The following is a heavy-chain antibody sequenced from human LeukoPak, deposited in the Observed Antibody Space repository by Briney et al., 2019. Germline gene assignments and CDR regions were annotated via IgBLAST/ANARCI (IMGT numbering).Heavy chain of an antibody. CDR1: GGTFSSYA. CDR2: IIPIFGTA. Sequence: SVKVSCKASGGTFSSYAISWVRQAPGQGLEWMGGIIPIFGTANYAQKFQGRVTITTDESTSTAYMELSSLRSEDTAVYYCARAARATVTRGWFDPWGQGTLVTVST. CDR3: ARAARATVTRGWFDP. J-gene: IGHJ5*02. D-gene: IGHD4-17*01. V-gene: IGHV1-69*05.